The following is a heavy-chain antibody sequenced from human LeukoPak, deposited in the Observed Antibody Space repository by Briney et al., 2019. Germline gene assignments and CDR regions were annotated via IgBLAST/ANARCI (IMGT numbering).Heavy chain of an antibody. CDR3: ARGRTYYFDY. Sequence: SETLSLTCTVSGGSISSYYWSWIRQPPGKGLEWIGYIYYSGSINYNPSLKSRVTISVDTSKNQFSLKLSSVTAADTAVYYCARGRTYYFDYWGQGTLVTVSS. J-gene: IGHJ4*02. V-gene: IGHV4-59*01. CDR2: IYYSGSI. CDR1: GGSISSYY. D-gene: IGHD1-14*01.